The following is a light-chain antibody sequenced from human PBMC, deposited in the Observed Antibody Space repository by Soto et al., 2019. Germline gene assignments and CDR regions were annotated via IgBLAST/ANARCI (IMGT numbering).Light chain of an antibody. CDR2: DVT. J-gene: IGLJ1*01. Sequence: QSALTQPPSASGFPGQSVTISCTGTSSDVGGYNYVSWYQQHPGKAPKLMIYDVTKRPSGVPDRFSGSKSGNTASLTVSGLQAEDEADYYCSSYAGSNIPFVFGTGTKVTVL. CDR3: SSYAGSNIPFV. V-gene: IGLV2-8*01. CDR1: SSDVGGYNY.